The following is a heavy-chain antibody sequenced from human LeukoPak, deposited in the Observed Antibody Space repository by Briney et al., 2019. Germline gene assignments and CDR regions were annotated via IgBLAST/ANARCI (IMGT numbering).Heavy chain of an antibody. Sequence: GGSLRLSCAASGFTLSSYAMSWVRQGPGKGLEWVSAISVSGNTYHADSVKGRFTISRDNSKNTLYLQMNSLKTEDTAVYYCSVNYCSGGSCYMLWGQGTLVTVSS. V-gene: IGHV3-23*01. J-gene: IGHJ4*02. CDR2: ISVSGNT. D-gene: IGHD2-15*01. CDR3: SVNYCSGGSCYML. CDR1: GFTLSSYA.